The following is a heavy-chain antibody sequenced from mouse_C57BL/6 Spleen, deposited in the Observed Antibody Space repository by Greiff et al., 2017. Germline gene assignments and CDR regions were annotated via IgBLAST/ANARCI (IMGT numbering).Heavy chain of an antibody. J-gene: IGHJ3*01. D-gene: IGHD3-2*02. CDR2: INPSNGGT. Sequence: QVQLKQPGTELVKPGASVKLSCKASGYTFTSYWMHWVKQRPGQGLEWIGNINPSNGGTNYNEKFKSKATLTVDKSSSTAYMQLSSLTSEDSAVYYCARVDSSGYGRFAYWGQGTLVTVSA. CDR3: ARVDSSGYGRFAY. V-gene: IGHV1-53*01. CDR1: GYTFTSYW.